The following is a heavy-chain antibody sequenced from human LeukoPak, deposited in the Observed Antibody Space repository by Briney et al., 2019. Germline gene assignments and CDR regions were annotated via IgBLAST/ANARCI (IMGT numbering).Heavy chain of an antibody. V-gene: IGHV4-4*07. CDR1: GGSISSYY. J-gene: IGHJ4*02. CDR3: ASGPDCSSTSCLPFN. CDR2: IYTSGST. Sequence: PSETLSPTCTVSGGSISSYYWSWIRQPAGKGLEWIGRIYTSGSTNYNPSLKSRVTMSVDTSKNQFSLKLSSVTAADTAVYYCASGPDCSSTSCLPFNWGQGTLVTVSS. D-gene: IGHD2-2*01.